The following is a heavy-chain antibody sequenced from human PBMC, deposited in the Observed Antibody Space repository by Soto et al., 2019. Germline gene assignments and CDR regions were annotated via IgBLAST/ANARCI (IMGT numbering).Heavy chain of an antibody. Sequence: QVQLQESGPGLVKPSQTLSLTCTVSGGSISSGSYYWSWIRQHPGKGLEWIGYIHSGGSTNYKSSLKSRVTISKDTAKSQFSLNLGSVTAADTAVYYCAREDRHYYDSSGYYQWGQGTLVTVSS. CDR2: IHSGGST. CDR1: GGSISSGSYY. J-gene: IGHJ4*02. CDR3: AREDRHYYDSSGYYQ. D-gene: IGHD3-22*01. V-gene: IGHV4-31*03.